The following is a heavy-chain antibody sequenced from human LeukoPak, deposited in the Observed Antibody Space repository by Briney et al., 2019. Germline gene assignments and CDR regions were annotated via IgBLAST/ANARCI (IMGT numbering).Heavy chain of an antibody. D-gene: IGHD3-3*01. V-gene: IGHV3-23*01. J-gene: IGHJ3*02. CDR3: AKTLTPDFTIFGVVNDAFDI. Sequence: SCKASGGTFSSYAMSWVRPAPGKGLEWVSAISGSGGSTYYADSVKGRFTISRDNSKNTLYLQMNSLRAEDTAVYYCAKTLTPDFTIFGVVNDAFDIWGQGTMVTVSS. CDR2: ISGSGGST. CDR1: GGTFSSYA.